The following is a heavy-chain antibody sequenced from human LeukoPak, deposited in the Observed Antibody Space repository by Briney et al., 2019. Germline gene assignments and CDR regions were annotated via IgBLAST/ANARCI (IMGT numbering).Heavy chain of an antibody. Sequence: GGSLRLSCAASGFTVSSNYMSWVRQAPGKGLEWVSVIYSGGNTYYADSVEGRFTISRDNSKNTLYLQMNSPRAEDTAVYYCAREQIIVAAIYFDYWGQGTLVTVSS. V-gene: IGHV3-53*01. CDR1: GFTVSSNY. J-gene: IGHJ4*02. CDR2: IYSGGNT. D-gene: IGHD2-2*02. CDR3: AREQIIVAAIYFDY.